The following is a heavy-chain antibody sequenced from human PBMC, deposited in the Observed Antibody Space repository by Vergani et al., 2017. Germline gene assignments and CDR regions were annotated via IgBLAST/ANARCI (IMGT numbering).Heavy chain of an antibody. D-gene: IGHD2-2*02. J-gene: IGHJ4*02. CDR3: ARTIGHCSNSNCYNLAY. CDR2: IYSSGST. CDR1: DDSISSYY. Sequence: QVQLPESGPGLVKPSETLSLTCSVSDDSISSYYWSWVRQPPGKGLEWIGYIYSSGSTTYSPSLKSRLTMSVDPSKNQFSLKLRSVTLADTAVYYCARTIGHCSNSNCYNLAYWGQGTLVTVSS. V-gene: IGHV4-59*01.